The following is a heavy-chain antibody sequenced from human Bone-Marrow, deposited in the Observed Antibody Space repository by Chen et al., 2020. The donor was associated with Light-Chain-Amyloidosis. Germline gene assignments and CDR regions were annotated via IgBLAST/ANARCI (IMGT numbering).Heavy chain of an antibody. CDR2: ISSSSSTI. D-gene: IGHD6-19*01. Sequence: QVQLVESGGGLVKPGGSLRLSCAASGFTFSDYYMSWIRQAPGKGLEWLSSISSSSSTIYYADSVKGRFTISRDNAKNSLYLQMNSLRAEDTAVYYCARDFKAGYSSGRGYFDYWGQGTLVTVSS. CDR3: ARDFKAGYSSGRGYFDY. J-gene: IGHJ4*02. V-gene: IGHV3-11*01. CDR1: GFTFSDYY.